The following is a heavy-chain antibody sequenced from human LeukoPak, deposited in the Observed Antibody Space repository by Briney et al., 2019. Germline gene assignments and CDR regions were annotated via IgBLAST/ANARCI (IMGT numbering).Heavy chain of an antibody. D-gene: IGHD6-13*01. Sequence: SQTLSLTCAISGDSVSSNSAAWNWIRQSPSRGLEWLGRTYYRAKWYNEYAVSVKSRITISPDTTKNHFSLQLNSVIPEDTAVYYCARGPAGTGAFDIWGQGTMVTVSS. J-gene: IGHJ3*02. CDR3: ARGPAGTGAFDI. CDR1: GDSVSSNSAA. CDR2: TYYRAKWYN. V-gene: IGHV6-1*01.